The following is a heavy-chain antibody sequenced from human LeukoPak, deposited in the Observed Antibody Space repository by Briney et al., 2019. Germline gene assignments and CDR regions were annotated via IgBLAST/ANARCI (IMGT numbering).Heavy chain of an antibody. D-gene: IGHD3-22*01. Sequence: SETLSLTCAVTGNSISSGYYWGWIRQPPGKGVEWIGSIYHIGSTYYNPSLKSRVTMSVDTSKNRFSLKLSSVTASDTAVYYCAGQHDSNGYYFYWGQGTLVTVSS. CDR2: IYHIGST. V-gene: IGHV4-38-2*01. J-gene: IGHJ4*02. CDR1: GNSISSGYY. CDR3: AGQHDSNGYYFY.